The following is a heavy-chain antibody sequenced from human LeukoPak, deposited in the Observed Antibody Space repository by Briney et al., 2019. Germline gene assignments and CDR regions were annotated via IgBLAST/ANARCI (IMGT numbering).Heavy chain of an antibody. CDR1: GGSMSSLY. CDR3: ARHAVPNSSENWFDP. J-gene: IGHJ5*02. Sequence: SETLSLTCTVSGGSMSSLYWSWIRQPPGKGLEWIGYIYYSGTTKYNPSLKSRVTISVDTSKNQFSLKLSSVTAADTAVYYCARHAVPNSSENWFDPWGQGTLVTVSS. CDR2: IYYSGTT. D-gene: IGHD6-19*01. V-gene: IGHV4-59*08.